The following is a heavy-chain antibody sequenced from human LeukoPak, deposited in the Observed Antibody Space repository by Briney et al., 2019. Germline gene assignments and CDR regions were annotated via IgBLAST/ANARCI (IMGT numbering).Heavy chain of an antibody. CDR1: GGSISSSSYY. Sequence: PSETLSLTCTVSGGSISSSSYYWGWIRQPPGTGLEWIGSIYYSGSTYYNPSLKSRVTISVDTSKNQFSLKLSSVTAADTAVYYCAREGYYYDSSGYVILDYWGQGTLVTVSS. D-gene: IGHD3-22*01. CDR3: AREGYYYDSSGYVILDY. CDR2: IYYSGST. V-gene: IGHV4-39*07. J-gene: IGHJ4*02.